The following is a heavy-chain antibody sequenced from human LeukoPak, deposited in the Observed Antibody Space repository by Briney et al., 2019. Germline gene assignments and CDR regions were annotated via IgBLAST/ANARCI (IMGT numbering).Heavy chain of an antibody. CDR1: GFTFSRYE. CDR2: ISSSGSTI. D-gene: IGHD1/OR15-1a*01. J-gene: IGHJ4*02. CDR3: ARGGNTYLLPFDY. Sequence: GGTLRLSCAASGFTFSRYEMNWGRQAPGKGLGWGSYISSSGSTIYYADSVKGRFTISRDNAKNSLYLQMNSLRAEDTAVYYCARGGNTYLLPFDYWGQGTLVTVSS. V-gene: IGHV3-48*03.